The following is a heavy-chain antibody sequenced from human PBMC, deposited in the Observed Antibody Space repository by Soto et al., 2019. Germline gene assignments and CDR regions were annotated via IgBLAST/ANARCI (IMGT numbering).Heavy chain of an antibody. Sequence: PSETLSLTCAVSGGSISSSNWWSWVRQPPGKGLEWIGEIYHSGSTNYNPSLKSRVTISVDKSKNQFSLKLSSVTAADTAVYYCARVKEDSGSYIIDYWGQRTLVTVSS. CDR2: IYHSGST. CDR1: GGSISSSNW. J-gene: IGHJ4*02. D-gene: IGHD3-10*01. V-gene: IGHV4-4*02. CDR3: ARVKEDSGSYIIDY.